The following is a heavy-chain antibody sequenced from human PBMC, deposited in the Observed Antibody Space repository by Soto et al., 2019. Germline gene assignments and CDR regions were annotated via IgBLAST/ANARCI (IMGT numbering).Heavy chain of an antibody. CDR1: GGSISRSYY. CDR3: ARRAGSGSSSRGTFDY. J-gene: IGHJ4*02. D-gene: IGHD3-10*01. V-gene: IGHV4-39*01. CDR2: IYYSGSN. Sequence: QLQLQESGPGLVKPSETLSLTCTVSGGSISRSYYWGWIRQPPGKGLEWIGSIYYSGSNYYNSSLKSRVTISVDTSKNQFSLMLSSVTAADTAVYYCARRAGSGSSSRGTFDYWGQGILVTVSS.